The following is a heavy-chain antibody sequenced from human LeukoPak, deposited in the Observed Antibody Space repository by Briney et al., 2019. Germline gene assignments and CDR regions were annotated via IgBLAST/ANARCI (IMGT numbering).Heavy chain of an antibody. CDR2: ISYDGSNK. V-gene: IGHV3-30-3*01. CDR1: GFTLSSYA. Sequence: GGSLRLSCAASGFTLSSYAMHWVRQAPGKGLEWVAVISYDGSNKYYADSVKGRFTISRDNSKNTLYLQMNSLRAEDTAVYYCARALFAGAFYGMDVWGQGTTVTVSS. J-gene: IGHJ6*02. CDR3: ARALFAGAFYGMDV. D-gene: IGHD3-10*01.